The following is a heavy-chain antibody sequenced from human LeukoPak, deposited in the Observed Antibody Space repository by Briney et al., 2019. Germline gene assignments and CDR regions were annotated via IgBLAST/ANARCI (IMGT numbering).Heavy chain of an antibody. CDR3: ARGHCYYGMDV. Sequence: PSETLSLTCAVYGGSFSGYYWSWIRQPPGKGLEWIGEINHSGSTNYNPSLKSRVTISVDTSKNQFSLKLSSVTAADTAVYYCARGHCYYGMDVWGQGTTVTVSS. CDR1: GGSFSGYY. CDR2: INHSGST. V-gene: IGHV4-34*01. J-gene: IGHJ6*02.